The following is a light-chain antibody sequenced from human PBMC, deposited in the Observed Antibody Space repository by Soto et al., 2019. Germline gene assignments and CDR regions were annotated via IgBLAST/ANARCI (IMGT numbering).Light chain of an antibody. Sequence: SGLAQPASVSGSPGHSITISCTGTNSDVGGYNYVSWYQQHPGKAPELMIYEVSHRPSGVSNRFSGSKSDNTASLTISGLQAEDEADYYCSSYTSISTLYVFGTGTKVTVL. V-gene: IGLV2-14*01. CDR1: NSDVGGYNY. CDR3: SSYTSISTLYV. CDR2: EVS. J-gene: IGLJ1*01.